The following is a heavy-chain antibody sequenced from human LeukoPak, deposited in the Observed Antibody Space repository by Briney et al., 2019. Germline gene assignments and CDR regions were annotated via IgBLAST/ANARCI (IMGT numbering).Heavy chain of an antibody. Sequence: GASVKVSCKGSGYIFPDYYIYWVRQAPGQGLEWMGRINPNSGGTNYAQKFQGRVTVTRDTSISTVYMELSRLRSDDTAVYYCARDGGYCSSGTVCYSRPEYYYYGMDVWGQGTTVTVSS. D-gene: IGHD2-2*01. J-gene: IGHJ6*02. CDR1: GYIFPDYY. CDR3: ARDGGYCSSGTVCYSRPEYYYYGMDV. V-gene: IGHV1-2*06. CDR2: INPNSGGT.